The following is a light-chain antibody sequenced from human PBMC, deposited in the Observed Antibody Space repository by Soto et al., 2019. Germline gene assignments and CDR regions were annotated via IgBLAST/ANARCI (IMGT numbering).Light chain of an antibody. CDR3: SSYTSTSTLV. J-gene: IGLJ2*01. CDR1: SSDVGGYNS. CDR2: DVS. Sequence: QSALTQPASVSGSPGQSITIPCSGTSSDVGGYNSVSWYQQHPGKVPKLMIYDVSNRPSGVSNRFSGSKSGNTASLTISGLQAEDEADYYCSSYTSTSTLVFGGGTKLTVL. V-gene: IGLV2-14*01.